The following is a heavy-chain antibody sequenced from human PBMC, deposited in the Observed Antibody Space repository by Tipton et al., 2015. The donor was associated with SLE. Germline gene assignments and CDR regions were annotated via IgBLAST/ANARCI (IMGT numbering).Heavy chain of an antibody. CDR1: GGSISSGGYY. D-gene: IGHD4-17*01. V-gene: IGHV4-31*03. J-gene: IGHJ2*01. Sequence: TLSLTCTASGGSISSGGYYWSWIRQHPGKGLEWIGYIYHSGSTYYNPSLKSRVTISVDTSKNQFSLKLTSVTAADTAVYYCARLIADYGDYGWYFDLWGRGTLVTVSS. CDR2: IYHSGST. CDR3: ARLIADYGDYGWYFDL.